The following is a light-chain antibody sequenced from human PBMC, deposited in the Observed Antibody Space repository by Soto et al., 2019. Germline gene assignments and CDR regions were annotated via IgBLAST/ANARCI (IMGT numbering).Light chain of an antibody. CDR2: GAS. V-gene: IGKV3-20*01. CDR1: QSVSSSY. CDR3: QQYDRSPWT. Sequence: EIVLTQSPGTLSLSPGERATLSCRASQSVSSSYLAWYQQKPGQAPRLLICGASSRATGIPDRFSASESGTDFTLTISRLEPEDFAVYYCQQYDRSPWTFGQGTKVEIK. J-gene: IGKJ1*01.